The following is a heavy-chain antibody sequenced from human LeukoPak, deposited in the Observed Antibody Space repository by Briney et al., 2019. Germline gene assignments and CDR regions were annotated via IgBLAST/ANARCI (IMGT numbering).Heavy chain of an antibody. CDR2: IYYSGST. CDR1: GGSISSYY. J-gene: IGHJ4*02. Sequence: DPSETLSLTCTVSGGSISSYYWSWIRQPPGKGLEWIGYIYYSGSTNYNPSLKSRVTISVDTSKSQFSLKLSSVTAADTAVYYCARDSSGWNSHFDYWGQGTLVTVSS. D-gene: IGHD6-19*01. V-gene: IGHV4-59*12. CDR3: ARDSSGWNSHFDY.